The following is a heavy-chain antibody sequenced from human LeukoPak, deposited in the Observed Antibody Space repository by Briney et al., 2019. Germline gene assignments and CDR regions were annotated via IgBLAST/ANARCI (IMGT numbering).Heavy chain of an antibody. CDR3: ARDATTELGTVYMDV. D-gene: IGHD4-17*01. J-gene: IGHJ6*03. Sequence: GGSLRLSCAASGFTFSTYEINWVRQAPGKGLEWLSHISTSGSSIHYADSVKGRFTISRDNAKNSLYLQMKSLRVEDTAVYYCARDATTELGTVYMDVWGKGTTVTISS. CDR1: GFTFSTYE. V-gene: IGHV3-48*03. CDR2: ISTSGSSI.